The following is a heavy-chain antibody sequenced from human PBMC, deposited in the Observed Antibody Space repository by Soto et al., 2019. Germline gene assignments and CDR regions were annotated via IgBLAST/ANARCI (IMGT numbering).Heavy chain of an antibody. Sequence: PGGSLRLSCAASGFTFSKFGMHWVRQAPGKGLEWVAAILYDGSNTYYADSVKGRFTISRDNSKNTLYLEMNSLRAEDTAVYHCAKSRDGYSFYYFYGMDVWGQGTTVTVSS. CDR1: GFTFSKFG. CDR3: AKSRDGYSFYYFYGMDV. D-gene: IGHD4-4*01. V-gene: IGHV3-30*18. J-gene: IGHJ6*02. CDR2: ILYDGSNT.